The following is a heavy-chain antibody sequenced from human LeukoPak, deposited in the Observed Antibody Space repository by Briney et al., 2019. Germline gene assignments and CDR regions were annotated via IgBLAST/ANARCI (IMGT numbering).Heavy chain of an antibody. CDR2: IIPDGSRT. V-gene: IGHV3-74*01. Sequence: GGSLRLSCAASGFTFSTYWMHWVRQAPGKGLVWVSRIIPDGSRTDYADSVKGRFTITRDNAENTLYLQMDSLRAEDTAVYFCARDLRGIRDYWGQGTLVTVSS. CDR3: ARDLRGIRDY. J-gene: IGHJ4*02. CDR1: GFTFSTYW. D-gene: IGHD2-15*01.